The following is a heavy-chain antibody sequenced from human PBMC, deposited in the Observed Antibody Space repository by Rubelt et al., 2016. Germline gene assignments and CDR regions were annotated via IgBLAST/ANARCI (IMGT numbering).Heavy chain of an antibody. D-gene: IGHD5-12*01. V-gene: IGHV1-2*02. Sequence: MHWVRQAPGQGLEWMGWINPNSGGTNYAQKFQGRVTMTRDTSISTAYLELSRLRSDDTAVYSCARGRSGYDLGLDYWGQGTLVTVSS. CDR3: ARGRSGYDLGLDY. CDR2: INPNSGGT. J-gene: IGHJ4*02.